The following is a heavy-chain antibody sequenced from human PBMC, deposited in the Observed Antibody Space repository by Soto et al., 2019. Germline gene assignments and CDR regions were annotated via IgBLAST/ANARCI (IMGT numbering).Heavy chain of an antibody. V-gene: IGHV4-4*07. CDR3: ARGQRFSDWFDT. D-gene: IGHD3-3*01. CDR1: GGAIGSHY. CDR2: IYSSGST. J-gene: IGHJ5*02. Sequence: SETLSLTCTISGGAIGSHYWTWIRQPAGKGLEWIGRIYSSGSTQYNPSLQSRVTMPLDTSKNQFSLRLESVTAADTAVYYCARGQRFSDWFDTWGQGTLVTVSS.